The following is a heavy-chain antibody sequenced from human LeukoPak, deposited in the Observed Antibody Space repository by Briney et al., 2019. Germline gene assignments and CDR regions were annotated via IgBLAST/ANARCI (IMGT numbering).Heavy chain of an antibody. D-gene: IGHD3-22*01. CDR3: ARGDFYYDSSGHRNDAFDI. J-gene: IGHJ3*02. Sequence: SETLSLTCTVSGGSVSSGDYYWSWIRQTPGKGLEWIGYIYYSGSTYYDPSLKSRVTISVDRSKNQFSLKLSSVTAADTAVYYCARGDFYYDSSGHRNDAFDIWGQGTMVTVSS. CDR2: IYYSGST. V-gene: IGHV4-30-4*01. CDR1: GGSVSSGDYY.